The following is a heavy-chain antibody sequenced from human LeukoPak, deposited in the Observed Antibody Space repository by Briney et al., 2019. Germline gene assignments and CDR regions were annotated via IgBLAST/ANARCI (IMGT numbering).Heavy chain of an antibody. CDR1: GFTFNTYG. Sequence: GGSLRLSCAASGFTFNTYGMYWVRQAPGKGLEWVAIISYHGNDKYYADSVKGRFSISRDNSRNTLYLQMSSLKPEDTAVYFCAKDLRGYSSGWPADYWGQGTLVTVSS. J-gene: IGHJ4*02. CDR2: ISYHGNDK. V-gene: IGHV3-30*18. CDR3: AKDLRGYSSGWPADY. D-gene: IGHD6-19*01.